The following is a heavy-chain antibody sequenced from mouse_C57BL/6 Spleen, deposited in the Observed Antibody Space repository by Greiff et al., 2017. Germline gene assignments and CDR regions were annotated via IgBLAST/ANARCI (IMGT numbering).Heavy chain of an antibody. CDR1: GYAFTNYL. CDR3: AKDYYGSNSAWFAY. Sequence: QVQLQQSGAELVRPGTSVKVSCKASGYAFTNYLIEWVKQRPGQGLEWIGVINPGSGGTNYNEKFKGKATLTADKSSSTAYMQLSSLTSEDSAVYFCAKDYYGSNSAWFAYWGQGTLVTVSA. CDR2: INPGSGGT. J-gene: IGHJ3*01. V-gene: IGHV1-54*01. D-gene: IGHD1-1*01.